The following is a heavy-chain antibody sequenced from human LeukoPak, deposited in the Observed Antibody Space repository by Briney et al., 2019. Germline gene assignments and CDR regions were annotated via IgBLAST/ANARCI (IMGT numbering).Heavy chain of an antibody. Sequence: GASVKVSCKASGYTFTSYGISWVRQAPGQGLEWMGWISAYNGNTNYAQKLQGRVTMTTDTSTSTVYMELSRLRSDDTAVYYCARASGSYWWFDSWGQGTLVTVSS. D-gene: IGHD1-26*01. J-gene: IGHJ5*01. CDR1: GYTFTSYG. CDR2: ISAYNGNT. CDR3: ARASGSYWWFDS. V-gene: IGHV1-18*01.